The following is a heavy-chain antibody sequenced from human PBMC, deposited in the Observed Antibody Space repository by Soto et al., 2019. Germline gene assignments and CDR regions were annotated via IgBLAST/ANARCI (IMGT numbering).Heavy chain of an antibody. CDR3: ARDWEFGY. V-gene: IGHV1-46*01. CDR2: INPSGDST. CDR1: GYTFSSDY. J-gene: IGHJ4*02. D-gene: IGHD1-26*01. Sequence: GASVKVSCKASGYTFSSDYMHGVRQAPGEGLEWMGVINPSGDSTSYAQKFQGRVTITRDTSTSTLFMELSSLRSEDTAVYFCARDWEFGYWGQGSLVTVTS.